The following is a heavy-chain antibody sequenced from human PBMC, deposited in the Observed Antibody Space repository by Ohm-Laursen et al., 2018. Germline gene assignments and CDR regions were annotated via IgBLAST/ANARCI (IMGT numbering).Heavy chain of an antibody. CDR3: ARVSNYPRKDFQH. CDR2: ISSGGSTI. V-gene: IGHV3-48*03. D-gene: IGHD4/OR15-4a*01. CDR1: GYTFSNYE. J-gene: IGHJ1*01. Sequence: SRRLSCASSGYTFSNYELNWVRQAPGQGLELVSYISSGGSTINYADSVKGRFTISRDNARNSLYLQMDSLIAEDTAVYYCARVSNYPRKDFQHWGQGTLVTVSS.